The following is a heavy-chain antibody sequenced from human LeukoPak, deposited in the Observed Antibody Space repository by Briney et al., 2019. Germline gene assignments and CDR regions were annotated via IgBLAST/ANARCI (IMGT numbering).Heavy chain of an antibody. D-gene: IGHD3-22*01. CDR1: GFTFCDYA. Sequence: GGSLRLSCTASGFTFCDYAMSWVRQAPGKGLEWVSFIRSRAYGGTTEYAASVKGRFTISRDDSKSITYLQMNSLNTEDTAVYYCTRGYYDSTYYFYYMDVWGKGTTVTVSS. CDR2: IRSRAYGGTT. V-gene: IGHV3-49*04. CDR3: TRGYYDSTYYFYYMDV. J-gene: IGHJ6*03.